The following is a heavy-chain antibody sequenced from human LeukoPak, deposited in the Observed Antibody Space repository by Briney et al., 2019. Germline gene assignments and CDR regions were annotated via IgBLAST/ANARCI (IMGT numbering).Heavy chain of an antibody. J-gene: IGHJ5*02. CDR2: IYYTGT. CDR1: GGSISSYY. V-gene: IGHV4-59*01. CDR3: ARDGMYYYGLGRRGWFDP. Sequence: SETLSLTCTVSGGSISSYYWSWIRQSPGKGLEWIGYIYYTGTSYNPSLKSRVTISADTSKNQFSLNLSSVTAADTAVYYCARDGMYYYGLGRRGWFDPWGQGTLVTVSS. D-gene: IGHD3-10*01.